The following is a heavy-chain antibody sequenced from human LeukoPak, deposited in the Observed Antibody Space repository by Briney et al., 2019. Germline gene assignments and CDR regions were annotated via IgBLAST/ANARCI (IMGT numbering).Heavy chain of an antibody. CDR3: AGEILIPGVVRYYYYYGMDV. D-gene: IGHD3-10*01. V-gene: IGHV4-30-4*01. CDR2: IYYSASN. CDR1: GGSISSGDYY. J-gene: IGHJ6*02. Sequence: PSETLSPTCTVSGGSISSGDYYWSWIRQPPGKGLEWIGYIYYSASNYYNPSIKSPVTISVDTTMNQFSLKLSSVTAADTVVYDCAGEILIPGVVRYYYYYGMDVWGQGTTVTVSS.